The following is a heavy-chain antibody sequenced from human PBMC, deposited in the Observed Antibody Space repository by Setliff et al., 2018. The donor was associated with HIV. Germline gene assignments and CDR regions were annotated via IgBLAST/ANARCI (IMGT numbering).Heavy chain of an antibody. J-gene: IGHJ4*02. CDR1: GYTFTKYG. Sequence: ASVKVSCKSSGYTFTKYGITWVRQAPGQGLEWMGWISANNGSSYFAQKLQDRVTMTSDTSTSTAYMELRSLRSDDTPVYYCARVRERVTIFGVVRDFDSWGQGTLVTVSS. V-gene: IGHV1-18*01. CDR2: ISANNGSS. CDR3: ARVRERVTIFGVVRDFDS. D-gene: IGHD3-3*01.